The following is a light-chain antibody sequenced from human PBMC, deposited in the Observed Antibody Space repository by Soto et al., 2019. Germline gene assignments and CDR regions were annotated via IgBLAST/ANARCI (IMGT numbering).Light chain of an antibody. CDR3: QQYNSYPIT. CDR1: QDISNH. J-gene: IGKJ5*01. Sequence: DIHMTQSPSSLSAFVGDRVIITCRASQDISNHLAWFQQRPGKAPKSLIYAASSLHSGVPSKFSGSGSRTDFTLTISSLQPEDVATYYCQQYNSYPITFGRGTRLEIK. V-gene: IGKV1-16*02. CDR2: AAS.